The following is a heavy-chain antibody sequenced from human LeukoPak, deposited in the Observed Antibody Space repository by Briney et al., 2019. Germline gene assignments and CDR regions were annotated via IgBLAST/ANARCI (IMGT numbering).Heavy chain of an antibody. CDR2: INAGNGNT. CDR1: GYTFTSYA. CDR3: AIDYYDSSGYSAHYFDY. J-gene: IGHJ4*02. Sequence: ASVKVSCKASGYTFTSYAMHWVRQAPGQRLEWMGWINAGNGNTKYSQKFQGRVTITRDTSVSTAYMELSSLRSEDTAVYYCAIDYYDSSGYSAHYFDYWGQGALVTVSS. V-gene: IGHV1-3*01. D-gene: IGHD3-22*01.